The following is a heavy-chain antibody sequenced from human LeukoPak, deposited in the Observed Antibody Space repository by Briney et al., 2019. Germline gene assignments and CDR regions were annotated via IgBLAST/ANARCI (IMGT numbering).Heavy chain of an antibody. D-gene: IGHD5-18*01. J-gene: IGHJ4*02. CDR3: AKDVRGYTYGYVDY. Sequence: GGSLRLSCAASGFTFSNYAMGWVRQPPGKGLEWVSGISGGGGSTYHADSVKGRFTISRDNSKNTLYLQMSSLRAEDTAIYYCAKDVRGYTYGYVDYWGQGALVTVSS. CDR1: GFTFSNYA. V-gene: IGHV3-23*01. CDR2: ISGGGGST.